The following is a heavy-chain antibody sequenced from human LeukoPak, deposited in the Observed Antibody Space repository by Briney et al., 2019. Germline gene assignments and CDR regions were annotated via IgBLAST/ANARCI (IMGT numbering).Heavy chain of an antibody. Sequence: PSETLSLTCTVSGVSISSSSYYWGWIRQPPGKGLEWIGEINHSGSTNYNPSLKSRVTISVDTSKNQFSLKLSSVTAADTAVYYCARGRVGDAEVYGDFDYWGQGTLVTVSS. CDR2: INHSGST. D-gene: IGHD3-16*01. V-gene: IGHV4-39*07. CDR1: GVSISSSSYY. CDR3: ARGRVGDAEVYGDFDY. J-gene: IGHJ4*02.